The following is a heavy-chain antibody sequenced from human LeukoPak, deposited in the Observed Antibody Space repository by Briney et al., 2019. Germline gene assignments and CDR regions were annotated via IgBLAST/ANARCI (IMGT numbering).Heavy chain of an antibody. J-gene: IGHJ6*04. Sequence: GGSLRLSCATSGFTFSTYWMMWVRQATGKGLEWAANIKPDGTKKSYADFVEGRFTISRDNAKNSLYLQMRSLRAEDAAVYYCAELGITMIGGVWGKGTTVTISS. D-gene: IGHD3-10*02. CDR3: AELGITMIGGV. V-gene: IGHV3-7*01. CDR1: GFTFSTYW. CDR2: IKPDGTKK.